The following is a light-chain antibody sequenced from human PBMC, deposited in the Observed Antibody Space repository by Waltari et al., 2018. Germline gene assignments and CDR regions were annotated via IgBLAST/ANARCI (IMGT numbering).Light chain of an antibody. CDR1: QATNSA. Sequence: AIQLTQSPSFLSASVGDRVTITCRPSQATNSALAWYQQTAGKPPKLLIYDTSTLESGVPSRFSGGGTGAELTLTISSLQPEDVGTYYCQQFNEYPWTFGQGTKVEIK. CDR2: DTS. J-gene: IGKJ1*01. CDR3: QQFNEYPWT. V-gene: IGKV1D-13*01.